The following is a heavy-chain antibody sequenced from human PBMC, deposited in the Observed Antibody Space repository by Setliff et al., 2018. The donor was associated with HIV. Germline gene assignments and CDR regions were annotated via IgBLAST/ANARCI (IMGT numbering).Heavy chain of an antibody. Sequence: PGESLKISCKALDYTFATYWIAWVRQKPGEGLEWMGIIYPDDYNIRYNPSFQSQVTISADKSITTAYLQVDNLKASDTATYYCARRDGRSMNAFEIWGPGTTVTVSS. CDR3: ARRDGRSMNAFEI. CDR1: DYTFATYW. CDR2: IYPDDYNI. V-gene: IGHV5-51*01. J-gene: IGHJ3*02. D-gene: IGHD6-13*01.